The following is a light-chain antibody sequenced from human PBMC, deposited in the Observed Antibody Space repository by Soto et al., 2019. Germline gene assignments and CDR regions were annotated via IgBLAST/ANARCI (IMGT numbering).Light chain of an antibody. Sequence: EIVMTQSPATLSVSPGERATLSCRASQSVSSNLAWYHQKPGQAPRLIIYDASTRATGIPARLSGSGSGTEFTLTISSLQSEDFAVYYCQHYGGSPRTFGQGTKVEIK. CDR3: QHYGGSPRT. CDR1: QSVSSN. V-gene: IGKV3-15*01. CDR2: DAS. J-gene: IGKJ1*01.